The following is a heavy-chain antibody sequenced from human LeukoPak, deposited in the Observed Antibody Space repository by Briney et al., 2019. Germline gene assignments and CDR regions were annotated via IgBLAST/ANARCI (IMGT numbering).Heavy chain of an antibody. Sequence: SETLSLTCTVSGDSISNKNYYWGWIRQPPGKGLEWIGYIYYSGSTNYNPSLKSRVTISVDTSKNQFSLKLSSVTAADTAVYYCAREYLRGYSGYDIWGQGTLVTVSS. V-gene: IGHV4-61*01. D-gene: IGHD5-12*01. CDR3: AREYLRGYSGYDI. CDR1: GDSISNKNYY. J-gene: IGHJ4*02. CDR2: IYYSGST.